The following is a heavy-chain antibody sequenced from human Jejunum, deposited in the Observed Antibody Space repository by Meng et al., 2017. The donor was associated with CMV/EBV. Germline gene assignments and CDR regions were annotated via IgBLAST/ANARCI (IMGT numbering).Heavy chain of an antibody. CDR2: TRYDGLND. V-gene: IGHV3-30*02. Sequence: VRQAPGGGLEWVSFTRYDGLNDYYADSVKGRFTMSKDFSKNMLYLQMSSLRVEDTAVYYCAKDRGSGGNGYGMDVWGRGTTVTVSS. J-gene: IGHJ6*02. D-gene: IGHD2-15*01. CDR3: AKDRGSGGNGYGMDV.